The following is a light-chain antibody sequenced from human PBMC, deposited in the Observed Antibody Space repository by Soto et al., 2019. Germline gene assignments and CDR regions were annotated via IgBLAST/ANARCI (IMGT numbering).Light chain of an antibody. Sequence: VCTESQATLSVSPGEGGTLCCGADQSVDSLLAWYQQRPGQAPRLLIYRASTRAAGIPDRFSGSGSGTDFTLTISSLEPDDFAVYYCLPYGSSGTFGQVTNVDI. V-gene: IGKV3-20*01. CDR3: LPYGSSGT. CDR1: QSVDSL. CDR2: RAS. J-gene: IGKJ1*01.